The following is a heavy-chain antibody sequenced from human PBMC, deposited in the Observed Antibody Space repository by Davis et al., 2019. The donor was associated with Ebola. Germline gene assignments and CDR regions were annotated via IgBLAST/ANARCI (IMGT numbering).Heavy chain of an antibody. CDR1: GSTFSSYW. J-gene: IGHJ1*01. CDR2: INTDGSFT. CDR3: ARSSYQPDW. Sequence: PGGSLRLSCAASGSTFSSYWMHWVRQTPGKGLVWVSRINTDGSFTDYADSVKGRFTISRDNAKSTLYLQMNSLTAEDTAVYYCARSSYQPDWWGQGTLVTVSS. D-gene: IGHD2-2*01. V-gene: IGHV3-74*01.